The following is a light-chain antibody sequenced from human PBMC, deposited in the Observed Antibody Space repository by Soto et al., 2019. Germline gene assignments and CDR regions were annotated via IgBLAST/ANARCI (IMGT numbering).Light chain of an antibody. J-gene: IGLJ1*01. Sequence: VLTQPPSVSGAPGQRVTISCTGSSSNIGAGYDVHWYQQLPGTAPKLLTYGNSNRPSGVPDRFSGSKSGTSASLAITGLQAEDEADYYCQSYDSSLSSYVFGTGTKVTVL. CDR1: SSNIGAGYD. CDR3: QSYDSSLSSYV. CDR2: GNS. V-gene: IGLV1-40*01.